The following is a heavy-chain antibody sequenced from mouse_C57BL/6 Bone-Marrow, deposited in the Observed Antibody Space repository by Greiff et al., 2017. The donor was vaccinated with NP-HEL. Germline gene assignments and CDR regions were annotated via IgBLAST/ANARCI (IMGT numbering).Heavy chain of an antibody. V-gene: IGHV5-17*01. CDR2: ISSGSSTI. J-gene: IGHJ2*01. CDR1: GFTFSDYG. D-gene: IGHD2-1*01. CDR3: AIYGTLDY. Sequence: EVKLMESGGGLVKPGGSLKLSCAASGFTFSDYGMHWVRQAPEKGLEWVAYISSGSSTIYYADTVKGRFTISRDNAKNTLFLQMTSLRSEDTAMYYCAIYGTLDYWGQGTTLTVSS.